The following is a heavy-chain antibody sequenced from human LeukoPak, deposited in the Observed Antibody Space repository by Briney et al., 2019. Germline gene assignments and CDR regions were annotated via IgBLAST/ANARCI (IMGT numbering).Heavy chain of an antibody. Sequence: ASVKVSCKASGYTFTSYAMHWVHQAPGQRLEWMGWINAGNGNTKYSQKFQGRVTITRDTSASTAYMELSSLRSEDTAVYYCARSGYGSGSYFHDYWGQGTLVTVSS. CDR3: ARSGYGSGSYFHDY. D-gene: IGHD3-10*01. V-gene: IGHV1-3*01. CDR1: GYTFTSYA. CDR2: INAGNGNT. J-gene: IGHJ4*02.